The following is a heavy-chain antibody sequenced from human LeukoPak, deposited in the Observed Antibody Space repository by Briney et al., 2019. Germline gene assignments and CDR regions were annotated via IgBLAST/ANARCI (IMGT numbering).Heavy chain of an antibody. CDR3: ASPDTRLEMATGDAFDI. V-gene: IGHV1-69*05. CDR1: GGTFSNSA. CDR2: IIPIFGTS. J-gene: IGHJ3*02. D-gene: IGHD5-24*01. Sequence: SVKASCKASGGTFSNSAINWVRQAPGQGLEWMGGIIPIFGTSTYAQKFQGRVTITTDDSTSTAYMELSSLRSEDTAAYYCASPDTRLEMATGDAFDIWGQGTMVIVSS.